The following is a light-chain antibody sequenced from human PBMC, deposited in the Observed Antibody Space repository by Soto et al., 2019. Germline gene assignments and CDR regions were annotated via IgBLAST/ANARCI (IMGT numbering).Light chain of an antibody. Sequence: EIVLTQSPGTLSLSPGDRAILSCRASQSVRSNYLAWYRQTPGQAPRLLIYGASNRVTGIADRFSGSGSGTDFTLIISRLEPEDFALYYCQQYDSSPWTFGQGTKVEIK. CDR3: QQYDSSPWT. V-gene: IGKV3-20*01. CDR2: GAS. J-gene: IGKJ1*01. CDR1: QSVRSNY.